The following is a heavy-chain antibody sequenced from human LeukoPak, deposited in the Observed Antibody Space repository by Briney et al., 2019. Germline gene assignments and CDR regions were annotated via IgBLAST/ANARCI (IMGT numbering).Heavy chain of an antibody. CDR1: GFTFSSYG. J-gene: IGHJ4*02. V-gene: IGHV3-30*18. D-gene: IGHD3-22*01. CDR3: AKDLFYYDKGGFDY. CDR2: ISYDGSNQ. Sequence: GRSLRLSCAASGFTFSSYGMHWVRQAPGKGLEWVSFISYDGSNQYYADSVKGRFTLSRDNSKNTLHLQMDSLRPEGTALYYCAKDLFYYDKGGFDYWGQGTPVTVSS.